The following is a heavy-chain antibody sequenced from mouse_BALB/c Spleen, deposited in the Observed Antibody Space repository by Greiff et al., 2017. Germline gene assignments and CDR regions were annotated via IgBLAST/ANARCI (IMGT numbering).Heavy chain of an antibody. V-gene: IGHV1-69*02. CDR1: GYTFTSYW. CDR3: ARGYYLDY. CDR2: IYPSDSYT. Sequence: QVQLQQPGAELVRPGASVKLSCKASGYTFTSYWINWVKQRPGQGLEWIGNIYPSDSYTNYHQKFKDKATLTVDKSSSTAYMQLSSPTTEDSAVYYCARGYYLDYWGQGTTLTVSS. J-gene: IGHJ2*01.